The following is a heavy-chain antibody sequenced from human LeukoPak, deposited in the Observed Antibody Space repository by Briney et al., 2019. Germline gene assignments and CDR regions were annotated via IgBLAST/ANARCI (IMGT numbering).Heavy chain of an antibody. CDR3: ARLRWGSSSWDTPYYYYYMDV. CDR1: GGSISSSSYY. V-gene: IGHV4-39*01. Sequence: SETLSLTCTVSGGSISSSSYYGGWIRQPPGKGLEWIGSIYYSGSTYYNPSLKSRVTISVDTSKNQFSLKLSSVTAADTAVYYCARLRWGSSSWDTPYYYYYMDVWGKGTTVTVSS. J-gene: IGHJ6*03. CDR2: IYYSGST. D-gene: IGHD6-13*01.